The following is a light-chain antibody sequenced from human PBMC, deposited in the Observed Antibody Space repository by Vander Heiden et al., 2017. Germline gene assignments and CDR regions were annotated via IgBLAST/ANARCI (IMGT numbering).Light chain of an antibody. J-gene: IGLJ1*01. CDR2: QDS. Sequence: SYELTQPPSVSVSPGQTASITCSGDKLGDKYACWYQQKPGQSPGLVIYQDSKRPSGIPERFSGSNSGTTANLSISGTQTMEEADYYCRAWDSSTWVFGTGTKVTVL. CDR3: RAWDSSTWV. CDR1: KLGDKY. V-gene: IGLV3-1*01.